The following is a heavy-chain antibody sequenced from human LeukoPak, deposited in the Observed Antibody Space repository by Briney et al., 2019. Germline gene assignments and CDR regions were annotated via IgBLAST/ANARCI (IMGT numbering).Heavy chain of an antibody. CDR2: IYDGGKT. V-gene: IGHV4-59*01. D-gene: IGHD6-19*01. CDR3: ARAGWFSTTWHFDY. Sequence: PSETLSLTCTVSGGSIGSYDWSWIRQPPGKGPEWIGYIYDGGKTYYNPSLKGRVTISVDTSKKQFSLNLSSVTAADTAVYYCARAGWFSTTWHFDYWGQGILVTVSS. CDR1: GGSIGSYD. J-gene: IGHJ4*02.